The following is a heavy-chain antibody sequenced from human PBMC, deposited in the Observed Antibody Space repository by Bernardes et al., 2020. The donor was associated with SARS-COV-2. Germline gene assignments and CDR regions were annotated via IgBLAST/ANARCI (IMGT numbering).Heavy chain of an antibody. V-gene: IGHV4-61*01. J-gene: IGHJ5*02. CDR3: ARDRGEENWFDP. Sequence: SETLSLTCTVSGGSVSSGSYYWRWIRQPPGKGLEWIGYIYYSGSTNYNPSLKSRVTISVDTSKNQFSLKLSSVTAADTAVYYCARDRGEENWFDPWGQGTLVTVSS. CDR1: GGSVSSGSYY. D-gene: IGHD3-10*01. CDR2: IYYSGST.